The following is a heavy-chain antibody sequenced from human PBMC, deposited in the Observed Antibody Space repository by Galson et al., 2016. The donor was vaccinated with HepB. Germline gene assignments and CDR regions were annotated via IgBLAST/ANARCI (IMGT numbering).Heavy chain of an antibody. Sequence: SLRLSCAASGFSFSTYDMNWFRQAPGKGLEWVGFIRRKAYGGTTEYAASVKGRFTLSRDDSKSIAYLQMNSLKSEDTAVYYCTRGRPARPFDYWGQGTLVAVSS. V-gene: IGHV3-49*03. CDR3: TRGRPARPFDY. CDR1: GFSFSTYD. D-gene: IGHD6-6*01. CDR2: IRRKAYGGTT. J-gene: IGHJ4*02.